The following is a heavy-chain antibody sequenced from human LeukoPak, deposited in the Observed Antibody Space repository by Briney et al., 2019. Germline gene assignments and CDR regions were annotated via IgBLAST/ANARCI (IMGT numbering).Heavy chain of an antibody. CDR2: IYYSGST. CDR1: GGSISSGGYY. CDR3: ARDMTDWWFDP. D-gene: IGHD3-9*01. Sequence: SETLSLTCTVSGGSISSGGYYWSWIRQQPGKGLEWIGYIYYSGSTHYNPSLKSRVTISVDTSKNQFSLKLSSVTAADTAVYYCARDMTDWWFDPWGQGTLVTVSS. V-gene: IGHV4-31*03. J-gene: IGHJ5*02.